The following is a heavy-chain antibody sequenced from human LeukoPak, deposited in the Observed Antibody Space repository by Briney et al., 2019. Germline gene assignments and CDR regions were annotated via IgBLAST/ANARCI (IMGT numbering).Heavy chain of an antibody. D-gene: IGHD3-22*01. CDR1: GGSISSGGYS. V-gene: IGHV4-30-2*01. CDR3: AAHRFYDSSGYYYGTLAFDI. J-gene: IGHJ3*02. CDR2: IYHSGST. Sequence: SETLSLTCAVSGGSISSGGYSWSWIRQPSGKGLEWIGYIYHSGSTYYNPSLKSRVTISVDRSKNQFSLKLSSVTAADTAVYYCAAHRFYDSSGYYYGTLAFDIWGQGTMVTVSS.